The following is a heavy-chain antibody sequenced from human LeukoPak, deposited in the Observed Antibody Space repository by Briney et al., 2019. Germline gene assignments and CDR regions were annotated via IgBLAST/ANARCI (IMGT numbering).Heavy chain of an antibody. CDR1: GFTVSSNY. CDR2: IYSGGGT. D-gene: IGHD3-3*01. CDR3: ARDLTEERFLEWFAYYGMDV. J-gene: IGHJ6*02. Sequence: PGGSLRLSCAASGFTVSSNYMSWVRQAPGKGLECVSVIYSGGGTYYANSVKGRFTISRDNAKNSLYLQMNSLRAEDTAVYYCARDLTEERFLEWFAYYGMDVWGQGTTVTVSS. V-gene: IGHV3-53*01.